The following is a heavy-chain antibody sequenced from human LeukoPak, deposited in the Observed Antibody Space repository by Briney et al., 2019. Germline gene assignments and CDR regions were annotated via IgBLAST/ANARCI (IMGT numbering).Heavy chain of an antibody. CDR2: IWYDGSSQ. CDR1: GFTFSSYG. CDR3: ARDDRGSYSTNAIDY. Sequence: GRSLRLSCAASGFTFSSYGMNWVRQAPGKGLEWEAVIWYDGSSQYYADTVKGRFSISRDNSNNTLFLQMNSLRAEDTAVYYCARDDRGSYSTNAIDYWGQGTLVTVSS. D-gene: IGHD1-26*01. J-gene: IGHJ4*02. V-gene: IGHV3-33*01.